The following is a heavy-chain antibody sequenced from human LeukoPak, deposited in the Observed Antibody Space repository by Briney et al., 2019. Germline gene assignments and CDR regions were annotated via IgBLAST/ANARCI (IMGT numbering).Heavy chain of an antibody. D-gene: IGHD3-10*01. CDR1: GGSISSYY. CDR2: IYYTGST. Sequence: PSETLSLTCTVSGGSISSYYWSWIRQPPGKGLEWIGYIYYTGSTNYIPSLKSRVTISVDTSKNQFSLKLTSVTAADTAVYYCARDSATSGWDYWGQGTLVTVSS. J-gene: IGHJ4*02. CDR3: ARDSATSGWDY. V-gene: IGHV4-59*01.